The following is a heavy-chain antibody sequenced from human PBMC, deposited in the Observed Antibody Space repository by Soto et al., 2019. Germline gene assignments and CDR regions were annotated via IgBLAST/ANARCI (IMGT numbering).Heavy chain of an antibody. Sequence: QVQLVQSGAEVKKPGASVKVSCKASGYTFTSYYMHWVRQAPGQGLEWMGIINPSGGSTSYAQKFQGRVTMTRDTSTSTVYMELSSLRSEDTAVYYCARDEESTGYSSSWYEYWGQGTLVTVSS. CDR1: GYTFTSYY. CDR2: INPSGGST. J-gene: IGHJ4*02. D-gene: IGHD6-13*01. V-gene: IGHV1-46*01. CDR3: ARDEESTGYSSSWYEY.